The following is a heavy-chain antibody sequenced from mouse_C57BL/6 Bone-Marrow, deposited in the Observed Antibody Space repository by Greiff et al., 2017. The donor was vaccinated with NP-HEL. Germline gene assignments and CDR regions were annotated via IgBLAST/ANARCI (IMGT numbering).Heavy chain of an antibody. J-gene: IGHJ2*01. CDR2: ISYDGSN. CDR3: ARAYYYGRFYYFDY. V-gene: IGHV3-6*01. D-gene: IGHD1-1*01. Sequence: DVQLQESGPGLVKPSQSLSLTCSVTGYSITSGYYWNWIRQFPGNKLEWMGYISYDGSNNYNPSLKNRISITRDTSKNQCFLKLNSVTTEDTATYYCARAYYYGRFYYFDYWGQGTTLTVSS. CDR1: GYSITSGYY.